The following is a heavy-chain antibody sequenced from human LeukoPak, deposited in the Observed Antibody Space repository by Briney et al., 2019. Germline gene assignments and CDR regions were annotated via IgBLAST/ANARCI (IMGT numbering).Heavy chain of an antibody. V-gene: IGHV4-39*01. J-gene: IGHJ6*03. CDR3: ARPRDYHYYMDV. Sequence: PSETLSLTCTVSGGSISSSSYYWGWIRQPPGKGLEWIGSIYYTGTTYYNSSLKSRVTIAVDTSKNQFSLKLSSLTAADTAVYYCARPRDYHYYMDVWGKGTTVTIFS. CDR2: IYYTGTT. CDR1: GGSISSSSYY. D-gene: IGHD4/OR15-4a*01.